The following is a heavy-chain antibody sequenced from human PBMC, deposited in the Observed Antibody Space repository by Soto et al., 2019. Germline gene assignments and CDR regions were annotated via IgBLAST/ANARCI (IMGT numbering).Heavy chain of an antibody. V-gene: IGHV4-61*01. J-gene: IGHJ6*02. CDR2: VSHSGST. CDR1: GGSVSSGSFY. CDR3: ASLSGSGSYYNYYYGLDV. D-gene: IGHD3-10*01. Sequence: PSETLSLTCIVSGGSVSSGSFYWSWIRQPPGKGLEWIGYVSHSGSTTYNPSLKSRVTISLDTSKNQFSLKLSSVTAADTAVYYCASLSGSGSYYNYYYGLDVWGQGTTVT.